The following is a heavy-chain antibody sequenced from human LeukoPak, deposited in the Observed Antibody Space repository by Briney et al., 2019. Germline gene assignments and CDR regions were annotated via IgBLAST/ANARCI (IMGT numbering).Heavy chain of an antibody. J-gene: IGHJ4*02. Sequence: SGTLSLTCGVSGGSVTSTNWWTWVRQPPGRGLEWIGEFHLDGRTNYNPSPKSRLTMSVDLSENHLSLKLTSGTAADTAVYYCAREGGFYRPLDYSGQGTLVSVSS. CDR3: AREGGFYRPLDY. CDR1: GGSVTSTNW. V-gene: IGHV4-4*02. CDR2: FHLDGRT. D-gene: IGHD3-3*01.